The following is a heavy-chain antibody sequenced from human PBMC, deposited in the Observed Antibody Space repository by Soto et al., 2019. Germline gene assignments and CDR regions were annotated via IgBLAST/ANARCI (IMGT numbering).Heavy chain of an antibody. V-gene: IGHV3-30-3*01. CDR3: ARDIFLGSPDYFDY. CDR2: TSPDANIK. Sequence: QVQLVESGGGVVQPGRSLRLSCAASGFIFNNHEIHWVRQAPGQGLEWVAVTSPDANIKLYADSVKGRFTISRDTSSNTLYLQMNSLRVEDTAVYYCARDIFLGSPDYFDYWGQGTLVTVSS. CDR1: GFIFNNHE. J-gene: IGHJ4*02. D-gene: IGHD3-9*01.